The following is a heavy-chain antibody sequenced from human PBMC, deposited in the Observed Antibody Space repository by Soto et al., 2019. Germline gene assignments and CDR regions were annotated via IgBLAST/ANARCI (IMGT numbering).Heavy chain of an antibody. CDR3: ASLIEDRRGYYYYYGMDV. V-gene: IGHV4-34*01. D-gene: IGHD6-6*01. CDR1: GGSFSGYY. Sequence: SETLSLTCAVYGGSFSGYYWSWIRQPPGKGLEWIGEINHSGSTNYNPSLKSRVTISVDTSKNQFSLKLSSVTAADTAVYYCASLIEDRRGYYYYYGMDVWGQGTTVPVSS. CDR2: INHSGST. J-gene: IGHJ6*02.